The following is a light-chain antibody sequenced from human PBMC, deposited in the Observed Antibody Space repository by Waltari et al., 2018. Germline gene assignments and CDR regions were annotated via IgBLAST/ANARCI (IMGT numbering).Light chain of an antibody. V-gene: IGKV3-15*01. CDR2: GAS. CDR3: QQYNYWRT. J-gene: IGKJ1*01. Sequence: EIVMTQSPDALSVSPGESATLSCRASESVGSALAWYQQRPGQPPRLLIYGASTRATRIPARFSGSGSGTEFTLTISRLQSEEFAVYYCQQYNYWRTFGQGTKVEIK. CDR1: ESVGSA.